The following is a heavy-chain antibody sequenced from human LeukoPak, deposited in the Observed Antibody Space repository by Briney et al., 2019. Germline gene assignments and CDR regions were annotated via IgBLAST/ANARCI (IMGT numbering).Heavy chain of an antibody. V-gene: IGHV3-23*01. CDR1: GFTFSSYA. Sequence: GGSLRLSCAATGFTFSSYAMSWVRQAPGKGLEWVSAIRGSGGSTYYADSVKGRFTISRDNSKNTLYLQMNSLRAEDTAVYYCAKRSGGSWFDYWGQGTLVTVSS. D-gene: IGHD2-15*01. CDR2: IRGSGGST. CDR3: AKRSGGSWFDY. J-gene: IGHJ4*02.